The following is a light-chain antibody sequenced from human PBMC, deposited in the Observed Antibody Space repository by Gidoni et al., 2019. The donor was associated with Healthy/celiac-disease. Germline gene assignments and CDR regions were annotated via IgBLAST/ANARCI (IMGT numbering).Light chain of an antibody. CDR3: MQALQTPYT. CDR2: FGS. V-gene: IGKV2-28*01. Sequence: EIVMTQSPLSLPVTPGEPASISCRSSQSLLHSNGYNSLDWYLQKPGQSPQLLIYFGSNRASGVPDMFSGSGSGTDFTLKIRRVEAEDVGVYYCMQALQTPYTFGQGTKLEIK. J-gene: IGKJ2*01. CDR1: QSLLHSNGYNS.